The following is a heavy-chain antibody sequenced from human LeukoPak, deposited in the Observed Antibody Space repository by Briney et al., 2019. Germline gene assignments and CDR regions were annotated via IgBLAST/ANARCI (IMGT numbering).Heavy chain of an antibody. Sequence: GGSLRLSCAASGFTFSSYAMHWVRQAPGKGLEWVAVISYDGSNKYYADSVKGRFTISRGNSKNTLYLQMNSLRAEDTAVYYCARDFSVGALIFSFGYWGQGTLVTVSS. CDR3: ARDFSVGALIFSFGY. V-gene: IGHV3-30-3*01. CDR2: ISYDGSNK. D-gene: IGHD1-26*01. CDR1: GFTFSSYA. J-gene: IGHJ4*02.